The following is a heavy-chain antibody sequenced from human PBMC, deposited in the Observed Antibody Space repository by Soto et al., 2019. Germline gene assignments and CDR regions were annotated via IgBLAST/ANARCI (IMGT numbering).Heavy chain of an antibody. CDR3: ARDGIGVVAGKGHYYFDY. Sequence: SVKVSCKASGGTFSSYAISWVRQAPGQGLEWMGGIIPIFGTANYAQKFQGRVTITADESTSTAYMELSSLRSEDTAVYYCARDGIGVVAGKGHYYFDYWGQGTLVTVSS. CDR1: GGTFSSYA. J-gene: IGHJ4*02. CDR2: IIPIFGTA. D-gene: IGHD6-19*01. V-gene: IGHV1-69*13.